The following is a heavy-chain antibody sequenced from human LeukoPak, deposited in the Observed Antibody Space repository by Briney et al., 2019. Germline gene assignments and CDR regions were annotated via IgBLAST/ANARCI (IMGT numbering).Heavy chain of an antibody. D-gene: IGHD4-17*01. CDR2: ISYDGSNK. CDR1: GFTFSSYA. V-gene: IGHV3-30-3*01. Sequence: GGSLRLSCAASGFTFSSYAMHWVRQAPGKGLEWVAVISYDGSNKYYADSVKGRFTISRDNSKNTLYLQMNSLRAEDTAVYYCARDLATVTTGYFDYWGQGTLVTVSS. CDR3: ARDLATVTTGYFDY. J-gene: IGHJ4*02.